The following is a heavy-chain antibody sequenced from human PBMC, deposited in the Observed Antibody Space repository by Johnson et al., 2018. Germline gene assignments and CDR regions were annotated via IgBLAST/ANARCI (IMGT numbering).Heavy chain of an antibody. Sequence: QVQLQQWGAGLLKPSETLSLTCAVNGGSFSGYYWSWIRQPPGKGLEWIGEINHSGSTNYSPSLKSRVTISVDTPKNHFSLKVSSLTAADTDVYYCARARRLVNYYRDGWDTGTTVTGSS. CDR3: ARARRLVNYYRDG. J-gene: IGHJ6*03. D-gene: IGHD6-19*01. V-gene: IGHV4-34*01. CDR2: INHSGST. CDR1: GGSFSGYY.